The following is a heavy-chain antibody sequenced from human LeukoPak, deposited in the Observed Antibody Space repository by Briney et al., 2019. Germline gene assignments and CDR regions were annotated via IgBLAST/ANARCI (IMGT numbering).Heavy chain of an antibody. CDR2: IYGGGST. V-gene: IGHV3-53*01. CDR1: GFTVSSNY. CDR3: AREAEWEGVWFDP. Sequence: GGSLRLSCAASGFTVSSNYMSWVRQAPGEGLEWGSVIYGGGSTYYADSVKGRFTISRDNSKNTLYLQMNSLRAEDTAVYYCAREAEWEGVWFDPWGQGTLVTVSS. J-gene: IGHJ5*02. D-gene: IGHD1-26*01.